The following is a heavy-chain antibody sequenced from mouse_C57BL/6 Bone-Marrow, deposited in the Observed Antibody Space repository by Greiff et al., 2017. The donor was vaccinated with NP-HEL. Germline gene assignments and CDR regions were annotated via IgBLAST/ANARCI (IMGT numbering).Heavy chain of an antibody. J-gene: IGHJ1*03. CDR1: GYSITSDY. V-gene: IGHV3-8*01. CDR2: ISYSGST. D-gene: IGHD1-1*01. CDR3: ARSLITTVVASGFDV. Sequence: EVMLVESGPGLAKPSQTLSLTCSVTGYSITSDYWNWIRKFPGNKLEYMGYISYSGSTYYNPSLKSRISITRDTSKNQYYLQLNSVTTEDTATYYCARSLITTVVASGFDVWGTGTTVTVSS.